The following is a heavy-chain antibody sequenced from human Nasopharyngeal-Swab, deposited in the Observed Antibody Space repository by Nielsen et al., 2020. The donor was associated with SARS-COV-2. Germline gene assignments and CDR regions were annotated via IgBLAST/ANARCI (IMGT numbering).Heavy chain of an antibody. Sequence: WIRQPPGQGLEWVAVIWYDGSNKYYADSVKGRFTISRDNSKNTLYLQMNSLRAEDTAVYYCARDRITFGGVIVKGDAFDIWGQGTMVTVSS. CDR2: IWYDGSNK. V-gene: IGHV3-33*01. J-gene: IGHJ3*02. CDR3: ARDRITFGGVIVKGDAFDI. D-gene: IGHD3-16*02.